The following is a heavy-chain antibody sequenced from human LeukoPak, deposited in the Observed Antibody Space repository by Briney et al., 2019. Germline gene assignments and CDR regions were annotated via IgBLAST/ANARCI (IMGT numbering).Heavy chain of an antibody. Sequence: PSETLSLTCVVYGGSFSGYYWSWIRQPPGKGLEWIGEINHSGSTNYNPSLKSRVTISVDTSKNQFSLKLSSVTAADTAVYYCARGIYDFWSGYSKPNYYYYMDVWGKGTTVTVSS. CDR1: GGSFSGYY. CDR2: INHSGST. V-gene: IGHV4-34*01. D-gene: IGHD3-3*01. CDR3: ARGIYDFWSGYSKPNYYYYMDV. J-gene: IGHJ6*03.